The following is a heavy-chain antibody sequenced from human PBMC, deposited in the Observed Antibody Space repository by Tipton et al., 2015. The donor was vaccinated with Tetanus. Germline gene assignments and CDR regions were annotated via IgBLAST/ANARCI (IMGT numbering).Heavy chain of an antibody. CDR3: ARDNRVPLRFGELLEFYYYYGMDV. CDR1: GGSISSSSYY. Sequence: TLSLTCTVSGGSISSSSYYWGWIRQPPGKGLEWIGSIYYSGSTYYNPSLKSRVTISVDTSKNQFSLKLSSVTAADTAVYYCARDNRVPLRFGELLEFYYYYGMDVWGQGTTVTVSS. V-gene: IGHV4-39*07. CDR2: IYYSGST. D-gene: IGHD3-10*01. J-gene: IGHJ6*02.